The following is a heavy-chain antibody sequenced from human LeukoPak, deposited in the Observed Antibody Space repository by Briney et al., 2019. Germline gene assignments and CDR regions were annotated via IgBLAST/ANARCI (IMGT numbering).Heavy chain of an antibody. D-gene: IGHD6-19*01. J-gene: IGHJ2*01. CDR3: ARVKTGGWSYWYFDL. CDR1: GFTFSSYW. Sequence: AGGSLRLSCAASGFTFSSYWMSWVRQAPGKGLEWVANIKQDGSEKYYVDSVKGRFTISKDNTRNSLYLQMNSLRAEDTAVYYCARVKTGGWSYWYFDLWGRGTLVTVSS. CDR2: IKQDGSEK. V-gene: IGHV3-7*01.